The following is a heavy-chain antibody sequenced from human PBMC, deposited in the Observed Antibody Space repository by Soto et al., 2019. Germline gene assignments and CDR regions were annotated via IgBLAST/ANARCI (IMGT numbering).Heavy chain of an antibody. V-gene: IGHV1-8*01. D-gene: IGHD5-18*01. J-gene: IGHJ4*02. CDR2: MNPNSGNT. Sequence: ASVKVSCKASGYTFTSYDINWVRQATGQGLEWMGWMNPNSGNTGYAQKFQGRVTMTRNTSISTAYMELGSLRSEDTAVYYCARGRRIQLWLSYWGQGTLVTVSS. CDR1: GYTFTSYD. CDR3: ARGRRIQLWLSY.